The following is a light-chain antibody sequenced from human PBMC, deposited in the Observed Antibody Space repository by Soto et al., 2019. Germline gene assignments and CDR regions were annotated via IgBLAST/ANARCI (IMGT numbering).Light chain of an antibody. Sequence: EILMTQGPATLSVSPGERATLPCRASQSVSILLAWYQQKPGQAPRILIHGATTRATGIPARFSGTGAGTDFTLTISSLQSEDFAVYYCQQYSNWPLTFGQGTNVEIK. CDR2: GAT. V-gene: IGKV3-15*01. CDR3: QQYSNWPLT. CDR1: QSVSIL. J-gene: IGKJ1*01.